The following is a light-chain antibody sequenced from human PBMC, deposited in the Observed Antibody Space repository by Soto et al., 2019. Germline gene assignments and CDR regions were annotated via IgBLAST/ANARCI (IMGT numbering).Light chain of an antibody. V-gene: IGKV3-20*01. J-gene: IGKJ4*01. CDR3: RQYGRSLGFA. CDR1: QSVSSN. CDR2: GAS. Sequence: EIVMTQSPATLSESPGERATLSCRASQSVSSNVALYQQGPGQAPMLLIYGASSRATGIPDRFSGSGSGTDFTLTISRLEPEDFAVYYCRQYGRSLGFAFCGGTKVDVK.